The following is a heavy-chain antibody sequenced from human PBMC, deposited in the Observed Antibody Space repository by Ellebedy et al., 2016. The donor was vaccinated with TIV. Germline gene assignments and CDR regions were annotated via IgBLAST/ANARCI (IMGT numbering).Heavy chain of an antibody. J-gene: IGHJ6*03. D-gene: IGHD3-10*02. V-gene: IGHV3-11*01. CDR2: IRNSDSST. Sequence: GESLKISXAASGFTLSDYYMSWVRQAPGKGLEWISYIRNSDSSTYYADSVKGRFTISRDNAKNSLYLQMNSLRAEDTAVYYCARDVLGAFYYYMDVWGEGATVTVSS. CDR3: ARDVLGAFYYYMDV. CDR1: GFTLSDYY.